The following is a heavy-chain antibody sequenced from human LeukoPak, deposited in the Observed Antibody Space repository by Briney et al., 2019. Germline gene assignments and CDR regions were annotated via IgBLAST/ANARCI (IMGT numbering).Heavy chain of an antibody. CDR3: ARGPFGSGSFLDY. J-gene: IGHJ4*02. CDR1: GYIFSSND. D-gene: IGHD3-10*01. Sequence: ASVKVSCKASGYIFSSNDINWVRQAAGQGLEWMGWMNPNSGDTGYTQKFQGRVAMTRSTSITTAYMELSSLRSEDTAVHYCARGPFGSGSFLDYWGQGTLVTVSS. CDR2: MNPNSGDT. V-gene: IGHV1-8*01.